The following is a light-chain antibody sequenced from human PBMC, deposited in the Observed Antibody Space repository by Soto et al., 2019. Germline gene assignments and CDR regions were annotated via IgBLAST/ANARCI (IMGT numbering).Light chain of an antibody. CDR1: QSVSSN. CDR2: GTS. V-gene: IGKV3-15*01. CDR3: QQYNNWPRT. Sequence: EIVMTQSPATLSVSPGERATLSCRASQSVSSNLAWYQQKPDQAPRLLIYGTSTRTTGIPARFSGSGSGTEFTLTINSLQSEDFAVYYCQQYNNWPRTFGQGTKVDIK. J-gene: IGKJ1*01.